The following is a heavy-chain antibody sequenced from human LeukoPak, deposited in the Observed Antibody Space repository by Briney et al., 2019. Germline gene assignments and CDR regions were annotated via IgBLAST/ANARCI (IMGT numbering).Heavy chain of an antibody. J-gene: IGHJ4*02. V-gene: IGHV3-21*01. CDR1: GFTFSSYS. CDR2: ISSSSSYI. Sequence: PGGSLRLSCAASGFTFSSYSMNWVRQAPGKGLEWVSSISSSSSYIYYADSVKGRFTISRDNAKNSLYLQMNSLRAEDTAVYYCARDLEGYYDSSGYYPGGYWGQGTLVTVSS. CDR3: ARDLEGYYDSSGYYPGGY. D-gene: IGHD3-22*01.